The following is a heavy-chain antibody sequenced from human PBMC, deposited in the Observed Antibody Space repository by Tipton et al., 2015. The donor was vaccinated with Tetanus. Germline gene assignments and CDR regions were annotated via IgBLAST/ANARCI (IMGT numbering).Heavy chain of an antibody. J-gene: IGHJ4*02. V-gene: IGHV3-33*01. CDR1: GFIFSSYG. Sequence: SLRLSCAASGFIFSSYGIHWVRQAPGKGLEWVAVSWYDGTDTYYADSVKGRFTLSRDNSKNTLYLQMNSLRAEDTALYYCAREADCGGGSCFSGDFDNWGQGTQVTVSS. CDR3: AREADCGGGSCFSGDFDN. D-gene: IGHD2-15*01. CDR2: SWYDGTDT.